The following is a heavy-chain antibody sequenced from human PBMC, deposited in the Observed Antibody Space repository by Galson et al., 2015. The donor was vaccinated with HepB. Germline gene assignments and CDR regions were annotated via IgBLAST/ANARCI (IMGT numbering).Heavy chain of an antibody. D-gene: IGHD3-10*01. CDR3: ARGYGSGSYYYHY. CDR1: RGTFSNYA. Sequence: SCKASRGTFSNYAIDWVRQAPGQGLEWIGGIIPLFGTANYAQIFQGRVTITADTSTRTAYMELISLRPEDTAVYYCARGYGSGSYYYHYWGQGSLVTVSS. V-gene: IGHV1-69*06. J-gene: IGHJ4*02. CDR2: IIPLFGTA.